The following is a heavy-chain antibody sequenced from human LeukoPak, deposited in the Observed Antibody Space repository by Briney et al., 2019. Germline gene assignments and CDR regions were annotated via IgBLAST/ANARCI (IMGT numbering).Heavy chain of an antibody. V-gene: IGHV3-48*01. D-gene: IGHD2-15*01. J-gene: IGHJ6*02. CDR1: GFTFSSYS. CDR2: ISSSSSTI. CDR3: ARPIHCSATRCTGAMDV. Sequence: GGSLRLSCAASGFTFSSYSMNWVRQAPGKGLEWVSYISSSSSTIYYADSVKGRFTISRDNAKNSLYLQMNSLRAEDTAVYYCARPIHCSATRCTGAMDVWGQGTAVTVSS.